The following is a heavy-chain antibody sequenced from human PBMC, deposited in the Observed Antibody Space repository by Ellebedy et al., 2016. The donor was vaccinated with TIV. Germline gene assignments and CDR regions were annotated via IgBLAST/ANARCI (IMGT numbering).Heavy chain of an antibody. V-gene: IGHV3-30*02. CDR3: AKDFSSSWYPMWFDP. CDR1: GFTFSSYG. Sequence: PGGSLRLSCAASGFTFSSYGMHWVRQAPGKGLEWVAFIRYDGSNKYYADSVKGRFTISRDNSKNTLYLQMNSLRAEDTAVYYCAKDFSSSWYPMWFDPWGQGTLVTVSS. CDR2: IRYDGSNK. J-gene: IGHJ5*02. D-gene: IGHD6-13*01.